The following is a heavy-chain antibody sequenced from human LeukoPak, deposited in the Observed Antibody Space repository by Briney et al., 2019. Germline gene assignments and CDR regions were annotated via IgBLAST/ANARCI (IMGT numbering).Heavy chain of an antibody. CDR1: GYTFTSYD. Sequence: ASVKVSCKASGYTFTSYDINWVRQATGQGHEWMVWMNPNIGNAGYAQKFQGRVAMTRNTYISTAYMELRSLRSEDTAVYYCARVGWGWNYVGYYYYMDVWGKGTTVTVSS. CDR3: ARVGWGWNYVGYYYYMDV. D-gene: IGHD1-7*01. J-gene: IGHJ6*03. V-gene: IGHV1-8*01. CDR2: MNPNIGNA.